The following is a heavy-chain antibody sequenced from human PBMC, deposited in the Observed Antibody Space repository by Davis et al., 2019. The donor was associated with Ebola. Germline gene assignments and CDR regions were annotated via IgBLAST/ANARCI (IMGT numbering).Heavy chain of an antibody. CDR3: ARNNSGIPFDY. CDR1: GDSISDYY. D-gene: IGHD3-10*01. Sequence: PSETLSLTCTVSGDSISDYYWGWIRQSPEKGLEWIGSIYYSGSTHYNPSLKSRLTMSVDTSKNQFSLNLNSVTAADTAVYYCARNNSGIPFDYWGLGTLVTVSS. J-gene: IGHJ4*02. V-gene: IGHV4-39*07. CDR2: IYYSGST.